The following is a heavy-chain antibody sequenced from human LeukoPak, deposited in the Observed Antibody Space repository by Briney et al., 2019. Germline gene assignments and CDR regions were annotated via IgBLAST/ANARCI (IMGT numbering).Heavy chain of an antibody. CDR3: AKTTTGYSSGRYPGWPVDY. CDR1: GFTFSSYA. Sequence: PSGGSLRLSCAASGFTFSSYAMYWVRQAPGKGLEWVSGISGSGGSTYYAESVKGRFTISRDNSKNTVYLQMNSLRAEDMAVYYCAKTTTGYSSGRYPGWPVDYWGQGTLVTVSS. D-gene: IGHD6-19*01. CDR2: ISGSGGST. V-gene: IGHV3-23*01. J-gene: IGHJ4*02.